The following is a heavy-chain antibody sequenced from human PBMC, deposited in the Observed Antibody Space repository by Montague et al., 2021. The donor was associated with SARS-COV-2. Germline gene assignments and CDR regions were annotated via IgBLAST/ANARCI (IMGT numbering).Heavy chain of an antibody. CDR3: ARFETSKFYSSGVDV. V-gene: IGHV3-21*01. D-gene: IGHD2-15*01. J-gene: IGHJ6*02. Sequence: SLRLSCAASGFTFSSFSMNWVRQAPRKRLEWVASISSESTYILYAESVRGRFTVSRDNAQNLLFLQMNSLRAEDTALYYCARFETSKFYSSGVDVWGQGTTVTVSS. CDR1: GFTFSSFS. CDR2: ISSESTYI.